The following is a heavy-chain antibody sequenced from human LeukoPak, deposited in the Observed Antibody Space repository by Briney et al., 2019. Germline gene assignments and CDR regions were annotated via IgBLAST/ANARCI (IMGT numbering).Heavy chain of an antibody. Sequence: SETLSLTCTVSGASISSYYWSWIRQPPGKGLEWIAYIYYSGSTNYNPSLKSRVTISVDTSKNQFSLKLSSVTAADTAVYYCASAAAGTDNWFDPWGQGTLVTVSS. CDR2: IYYSGST. D-gene: IGHD6-13*01. CDR3: ASAAAGTDNWFDP. V-gene: IGHV4-59*12. J-gene: IGHJ5*02. CDR1: GASISSYY.